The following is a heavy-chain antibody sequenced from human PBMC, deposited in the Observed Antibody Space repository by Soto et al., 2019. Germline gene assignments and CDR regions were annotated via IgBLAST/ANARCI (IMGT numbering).Heavy chain of an antibody. D-gene: IGHD3-22*01. Sequence: EVQLVESGGGLVKPGGSLRLSCAASGFTFSSYSMNWVSQAPGKGLEWVSSISSSSSYIYYADSVKGRFTISRDNAKNWQYLQMSSLRAEETAVYYCACLKSYDSSGYYCYWGQGTLVTVSS. J-gene: IGHJ4*02. CDR2: ISSSSSYI. V-gene: IGHV3-21*01. CDR1: GFTFSSYS. CDR3: ACLKSYDSSGYYCY.